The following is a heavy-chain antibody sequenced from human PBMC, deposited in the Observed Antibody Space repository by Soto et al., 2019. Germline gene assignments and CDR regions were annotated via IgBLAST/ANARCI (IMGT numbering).Heavy chain of an antibody. CDR2: IIPIFGTA. D-gene: IGHD3-10*01. Sequence: QVQLVQSGAEVMKTGYSVKVSCKASGGTFSSYAISWVRQAPGQGLGWMGGIIPIFGTANYAQKFQGRVTITADESTSTAYMELSSLRSEDTAVYYCARDIGGGNYGFDYWGQGTLVTVSS. J-gene: IGHJ4*02. CDR1: GGTFSSYA. CDR3: ARDIGGGNYGFDY. V-gene: IGHV1-69*12.